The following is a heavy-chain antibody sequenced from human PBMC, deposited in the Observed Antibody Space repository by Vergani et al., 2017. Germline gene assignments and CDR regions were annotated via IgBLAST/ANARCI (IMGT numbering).Heavy chain of an antibody. Sequence: QLQLQESGPGLVKPSETLSLTCTVSGGSISSSSYYWGWIRQPPGKGLEWIGSIYYSGSTYYNPSLKSRVTISVDTSQNQFSLKLSSVTAAAAAVSYCARHDLVVPAAKAPYGMDVWGQGTTVTVSS. D-gene: IGHD2-2*01. CDR1: GGSISSSSYY. J-gene: IGHJ6*02. V-gene: IGHV4-39*01. CDR2: IYYSGST. CDR3: ARHDLVVPAAKAPYGMDV.